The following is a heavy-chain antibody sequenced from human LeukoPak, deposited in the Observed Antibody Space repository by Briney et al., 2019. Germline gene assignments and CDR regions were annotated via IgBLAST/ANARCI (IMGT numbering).Heavy chain of an antibody. CDR1: GGTFSSYA. V-gene: IGHV1-69*06. Sequence: ASVKVSFKSSGGTFSSYAISWVRQTPGQGREWMGGIIPIFRTGSYSHNLQVRVTITADNSTSTAYMELSSLRSEDKAVYYCARGYRSGPQRAYYYYFMDVWGKGTTVTVSS. D-gene: IGHD6-19*01. J-gene: IGHJ6*03. CDR3: ARGYRSGPQRAYYYYFMDV. CDR2: IIPIFRTG.